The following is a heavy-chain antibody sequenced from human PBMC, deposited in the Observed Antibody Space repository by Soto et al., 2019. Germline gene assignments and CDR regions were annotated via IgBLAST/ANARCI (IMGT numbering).Heavy chain of an antibody. V-gene: IGHV3-23*01. Sequence: EVQLLESGGGLVQPGGSLRLSCAASGITFTAYAMSWVRQAPGKGLEWVSSISGSGGSTYYADSVKGRLTISRDNSKNTLYLQMTSLRAEDTAVYYCATIIIPAATTFYWGQGTLVTVSS. J-gene: IGHJ4*02. CDR1: GITFTAYA. D-gene: IGHD2-2*01. CDR3: ATIIIPAATTFY. CDR2: ISGSGGST.